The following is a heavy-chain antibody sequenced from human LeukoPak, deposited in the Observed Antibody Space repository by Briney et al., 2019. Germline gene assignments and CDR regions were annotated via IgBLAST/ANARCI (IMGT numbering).Heavy chain of an antibody. V-gene: IGHV1-3*01. CDR1: GYTFTSYG. J-gene: IGHJ3*02. Sequence: GASVKVSCKASGYTFTSYGISWVRQAPGQRLEWMGWINAGNGNTKYSQKFQGRVTITRDTSASTAYMELSSLRSEDTAVYYCAREGTVAASDAFDIWGQGTMVTVSS. CDR3: AREGTVAASDAFDI. CDR2: INAGNGNT. D-gene: IGHD6-19*01.